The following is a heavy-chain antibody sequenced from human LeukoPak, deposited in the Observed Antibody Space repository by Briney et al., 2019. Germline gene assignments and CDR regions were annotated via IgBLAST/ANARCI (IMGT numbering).Heavy chain of an antibody. CDR3: ARAIRITMVRGSYYYYYYMDV. D-gene: IGHD3-10*01. J-gene: IGHJ6*03. V-gene: IGHV4-38-2*02. CDR2: IYHSGST. Sequence: SETLSLTCTVSGYSISSGYYWGWIRQPPGKGLEWIGSIYHSGSTYYNPSLKSRVTISVDTSKNQFSLKLSSVTAADTAVYYCARAIRITMVRGSYYYYYYMDVWGKGTTVTVSS. CDR1: GYSISSGYY.